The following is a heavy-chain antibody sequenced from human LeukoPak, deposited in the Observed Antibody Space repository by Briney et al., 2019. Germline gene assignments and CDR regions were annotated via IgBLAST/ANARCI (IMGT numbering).Heavy chain of an antibody. CDR2: IYYSGST. D-gene: IGHD3-22*01. CDR1: GFTFSDHH. CDR3: ARGLSPYYYDSSGYFDY. V-gene: IGHV4-31*02. Sequence: LRLSCAASGFTFSDHHMDWVRQAPGKGLEWIGYIYYSGSTYYNPSLKSRVTISVDTSKNQFSLKLSSVTAADTAVYYCARGLSPYYYDSSGYFDYWGQGTLVTVSS. J-gene: IGHJ4*02.